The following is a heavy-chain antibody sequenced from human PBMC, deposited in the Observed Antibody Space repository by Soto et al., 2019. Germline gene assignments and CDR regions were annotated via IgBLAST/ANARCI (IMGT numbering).Heavy chain of an antibody. D-gene: IGHD6-6*01. Sequence: SVKVSCKASGGTFSSYAISWVRQAPGQGLEWMGGIIPIFGTANYTQKFQGRVTITADESTSTAYMELSSLRSEDTAVYCCARDLRRIAARPDLPPRSYYYYYYGMDVWGQGTTVTVSS. V-gene: IGHV1-69*13. CDR2: IIPIFGTA. CDR3: ARDLRRIAARPDLPPRSYYYYYYGMDV. CDR1: GGTFSSYA. J-gene: IGHJ6*02.